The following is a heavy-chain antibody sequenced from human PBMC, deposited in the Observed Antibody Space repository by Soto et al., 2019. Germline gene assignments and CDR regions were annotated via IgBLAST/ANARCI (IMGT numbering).Heavy chain of an antibody. CDR1: GGSISSGGDY. V-gene: IGHV4-39*01. CDR3: ATSNWFDP. CDR2: IYYTGST. J-gene: IGHJ5*02. Sequence: ASETLSLTCTVSGGSISSGGDYWGWIRQPPGKGLEWIGTIYYTGSTYYNPSLKSRVTISVDTSKNQFSLRLSSVTAADTAVYYCATSNWFDPWGQGTLVTVSS.